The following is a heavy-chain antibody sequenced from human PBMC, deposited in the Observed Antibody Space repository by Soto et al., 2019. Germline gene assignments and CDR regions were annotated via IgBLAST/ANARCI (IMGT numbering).Heavy chain of an antibody. CDR2: MNPNSGNT. Sequence: ASVKVSCKASGYTFTSYYMHWVRQAPGQGLEWMGWMNPNSGNTGYAQKFQGRVTKTTNNSISTAYMELSSLRSEDTAVYYCARDGHYYDSSGYYPYRFDPWGQGTLVTVS. CDR1: GYTFTSYY. V-gene: IGHV1-8*02. CDR3: ARDGHYYDSSGYYPYRFDP. J-gene: IGHJ5*02. D-gene: IGHD3-22*01.